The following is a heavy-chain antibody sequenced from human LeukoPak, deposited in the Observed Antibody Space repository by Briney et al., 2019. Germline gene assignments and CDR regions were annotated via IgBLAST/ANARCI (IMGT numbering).Heavy chain of an antibody. V-gene: IGHV3-43D*04. J-gene: IGHJ6*04. CDR2: ISWDGGSA. CDR3: AKDKGSGWSYYYGMDV. D-gene: IGHD6-19*01. Sequence: GGSLRLSCAASGFSLDDYGIHWVRQTPGKGLEWVSIISWDGGSAYYADSVKGRFTISRDNSKNSLYLQMNSLRVEDTALYYCAKDKGSGWSYYYGMDVWGRGTTVTVSS. CDR1: GFSLDDYG.